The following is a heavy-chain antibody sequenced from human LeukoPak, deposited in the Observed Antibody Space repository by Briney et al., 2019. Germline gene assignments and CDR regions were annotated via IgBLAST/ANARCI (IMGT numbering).Heavy chain of an antibody. CDR1: GFTFSSYC. J-gene: IGHJ4*02. CDR2: ISSSSSYI. V-gene: IGHV3-21*01. D-gene: IGHD1-20*01. Sequence: GGSLRLSCAASGFTFSSYCMNWVRQAPGKGLEWVSSISSSSSYIYYADSVKGRFTISRDNAKNSLYLQMNSLRAEDTAVYYCARSYNWNDGFDYWGQGTLVTVSS. CDR3: ARSYNWNDGFDY.